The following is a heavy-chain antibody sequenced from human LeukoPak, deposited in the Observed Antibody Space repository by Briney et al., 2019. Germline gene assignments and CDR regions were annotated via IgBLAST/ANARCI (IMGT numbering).Heavy chain of an antibody. J-gene: IGHJ4*02. CDR3: ARRRFGELLSNPFDY. CDR2: IYPGDSDT. Sequence: GESLKISCKCSGYSFTSYWIGWVRQMPGKGLEWMGIIYPGDSDTRYSPSFQGQVTISADKSISAAYLQWSSLKASDTAMYYCARRRFGELLSNPFDYWGQGTLVTVSS. V-gene: IGHV5-51*01. CDR1: GYSFTSYW. D-gene: IGHD3-10*01.